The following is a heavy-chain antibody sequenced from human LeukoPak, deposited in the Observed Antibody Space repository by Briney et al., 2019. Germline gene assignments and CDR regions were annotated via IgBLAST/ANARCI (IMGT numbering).Heavy chain of an antibody. J-gene: IGHJ6*04. Sequence: QAGGSLRLSCADSGFTFSSYCMTWVRQAPGKGLEWVANIKEDGGEGYYVDSVKGRFTVSRDNAKNSLYLQLTSLRAEDTAVYYCATRYCTISACRASSYKSFDGWGKGTTVTVSS. CDR1: GFTFSSYC. CDR2: IKEDGGEG. D-gene: IGHD2-8*01. V-gene: IGHV3-7*01. CDR3: ATRYCTISACRASSYKSFDG.